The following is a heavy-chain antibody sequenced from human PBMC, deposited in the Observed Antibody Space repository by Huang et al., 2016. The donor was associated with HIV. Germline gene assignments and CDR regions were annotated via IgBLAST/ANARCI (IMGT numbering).Heavy chain of an antibody. CDR1: TFRFGDDW. V-gene: IGHV3-7*03. CDR2: IRQDESEK. Sequence: VESGGRLVQPGGSIRLSCVGSTFRFGDDWMSWVRQHTGKGLELVANIRQDESEKYDVDSVKGRFNISRDNAKKVVFLEMNNVRVEDTATYFCATKTAGMDIWGQGTTVTVS. D-gene: IGHD1-7*01. J-gene: IGHJ6*02. CDR3: ATKTAGMDI.